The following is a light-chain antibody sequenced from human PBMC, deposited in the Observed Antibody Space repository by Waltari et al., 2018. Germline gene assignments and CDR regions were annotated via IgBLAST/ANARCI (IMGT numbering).Light chain of an antibody. Sequence: DIQITQSPSSLSASVGDRVPITCRASQGISNYLAWYQQKPGKVPKLLIYAASTLQSGVPSRFRGSGSGTDFTLTISSLQPEDVATYYCQKYNSAPETFGQGTKVEIK. V-gene: IGKV1-27*01. CDR1: QGISNY. CDR2: AAS. J-gene: IGKJ1*01. CDR3: QKYNSAPET.